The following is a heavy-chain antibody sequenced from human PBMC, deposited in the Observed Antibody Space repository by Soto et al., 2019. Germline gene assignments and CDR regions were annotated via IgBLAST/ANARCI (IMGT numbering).Heavy chain of an antibody. CDR3: ARDIAVAGTGEFDY. J-gene: IGHJ4*02. CDR2: ISAYNGNT. CDR1: GYTFTSYG. D-gene: IGHD6-19*01. V-gene: IGHV1-18*01. Sequence: GASVKVSCKASGYTFTSYGISCVRQAPGQGLEWMGWISAYNGNTNYAQKLQGRVTMTTDTSTSTAYMELRSLRSDDTAVYYCARDIAVAGTGEFDYWGQGTLVTVSS.